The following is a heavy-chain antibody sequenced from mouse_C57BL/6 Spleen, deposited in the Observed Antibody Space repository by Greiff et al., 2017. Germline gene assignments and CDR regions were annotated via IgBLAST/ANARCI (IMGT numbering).Heavy chain of an antibody. D-gene: IGHD1-1*01. CDR2: ISSGGSYT. V-gene: IGHV5-6*01. CDR3: ASPYYYGSSYWFAY. J-gene: IGHJ3*01. CDR1: GFTFSSYG. Sequence: EVQRVESGGDLVKPGGSLKLSCAASGFTFSSYGMSWVRQTPDKRLEWVATISSGGSYTYYPDSVKGRFTISRDNAKNTLYLQMSSLKSEDTAMYYCASPYYYGSSYWFAYWGQGTLVTVSA.